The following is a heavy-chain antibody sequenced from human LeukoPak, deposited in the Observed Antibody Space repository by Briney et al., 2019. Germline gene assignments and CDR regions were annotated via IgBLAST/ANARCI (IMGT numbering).Heavy chain of an antibody. D-gene: IGHD4-17*01. CDR2: TRNKANSYTT. Sequence: GGSLRLSCAVSGFTISDYYMDWVRQAPGKGLEWVGRTRNKANSYTTEYAASVKGRLTISRDDSKNSLYLQMNSLKTEDTAMYYCIRDTTTAGFDYWGQGTLVTVSS. V-gene: IGHV3-72*01. CDR3: IRDTTTAGFDY. CDR1: GFTISDYY. J-gene: IGHJ4*02.